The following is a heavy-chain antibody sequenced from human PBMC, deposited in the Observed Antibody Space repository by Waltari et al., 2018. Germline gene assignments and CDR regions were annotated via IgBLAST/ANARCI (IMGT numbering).Heavy chain of an antibody. CDR1: GYSISRGYY. V-gene: IGHV4-38-2*01. CDR2: IYHSGST. J-gene: IGHJ6*03. Sequence: QVQLQESGPGLVKPSETLSLTCAVSGYSISRGYYWGWIRQPPGKGLEWIGSIYHSGSTYYNPSLKSRVTISVDTSKNQFSLKLSSVTAADTAVYYCARVVVVAANDYYYYMDVWGKGTTVTVSS. CDR3: ARVVVVAANDYYYYMDV. D-gene: IGHD2-15*01.